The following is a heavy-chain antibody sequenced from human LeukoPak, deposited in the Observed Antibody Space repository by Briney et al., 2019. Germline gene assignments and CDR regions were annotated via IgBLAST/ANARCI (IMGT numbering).Heavy chain of an antibody. Sequence: GGSLRLSCAASGFTFSIYTMNWVRQAPGKGLEWVSSISSSNSYIYYADSVKGRFTISRDNAKNPLYLQMNSLRAEDTAVYYCAELGITMIGGVWGKGTTVTISS. J-gene: IGHJ6*04. V-gene: IGHV3-21*01. CDR2: ISSSNSYI. CDR1: GFTFSIYT. D-gene: IGHD3-10*02. CDR3: AELGITMIGGV.